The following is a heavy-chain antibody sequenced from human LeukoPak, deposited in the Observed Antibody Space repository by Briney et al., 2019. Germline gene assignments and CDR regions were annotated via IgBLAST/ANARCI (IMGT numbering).Heavy chain of an antibody. CDR2: IYTTGGT. CDR3: ARVGDFTYSSGYYGNWFDP. J-gene: IGHJ5*02. CDR1: GGSISSGSYY. D-gene: IGHD3-22*01. Sequence: SETLSLTCTVPGGSISSGSYYWSWIRQSAGKGLEWIGRIYTTGGTNYNPSLKSRVTISIDTSKNQFSLKLSSVTAADTAVYYCARVGDFTYSSGYYGNWFDPWGQGTLVTVSS. V-gene: IGHV4-61*02.